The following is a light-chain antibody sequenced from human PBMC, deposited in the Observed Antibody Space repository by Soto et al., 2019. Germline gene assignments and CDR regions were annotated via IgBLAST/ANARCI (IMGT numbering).Light chain of an antibody. Sequence: QSVLTQPASVSGSPGQSITISCTGTSSDVGRYNLVSWYQQHPGKAPKLMIYEGSKRHSGVSNRFSGSKSGNTASLTISGLQAEDEADYYCCSYAGSSTPYVFGTGTKLTVL. J-gene: IGLJ1*01. CDR2: EGS. CDR1: SSDVGRYNL. CDR3: CSYAGSSTPYV. V-gene: IGLV2-23*01.